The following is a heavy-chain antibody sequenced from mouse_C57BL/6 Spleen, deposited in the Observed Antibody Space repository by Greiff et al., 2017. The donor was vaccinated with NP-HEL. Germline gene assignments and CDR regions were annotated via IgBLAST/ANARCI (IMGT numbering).Heavy chain of an antibody. CDR2: INPGSGGT. CDR3: ARTGVYYGSEGAMDY. CDR1: GYAFTNYL. V-gene: IGHV1-54*01. J-gene: IGHJ4*01. Sequence: QVQLKESGAELVRPGTSVKVSCKASGYAFTNYLIEWVKQRPGQGLEWIGVINPGSGGTNYNEKFKGKATLTADKSSSTAYMQLSSLTSEDSAVYFCARTGVYYGSEGAMDYWGQGTSVTVSS. D-gene: IGHD1-1*01.